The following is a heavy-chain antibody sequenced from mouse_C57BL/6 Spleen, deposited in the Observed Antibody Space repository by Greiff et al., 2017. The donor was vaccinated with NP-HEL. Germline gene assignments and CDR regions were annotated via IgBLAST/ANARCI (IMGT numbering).Heavy chain of an antibody. Sequence: QVQLQQSGPELVKPGASVKISCKASGYTFTDYYINWVKQRPGQGLEWIGWIFPGSGSTYYNEKFKGKATLTVDKSSSTAYMLLSSLTSEDSAVYFCARSNYYGSSPYFDYWGQGTTLTVSS. CDR1: GYTFTDYY. CDR3: ARSNYYGSSPYFDY. D-gene: IGHD1-1*01. J-gene: IGHJ2*01. V-gene: IGHV1-75*01. CDR2: IFPGSGST.